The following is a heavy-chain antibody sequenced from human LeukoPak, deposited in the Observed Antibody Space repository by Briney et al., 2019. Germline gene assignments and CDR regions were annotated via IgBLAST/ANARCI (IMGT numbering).Heavy chain of an antibody. CDR3: ARGVGTMVRGVPNLYYFDY. CDR1: GGSFSGYY. CDR2: INHSGST. V-gene: IGHV4-34*01. Sequence: PSETLSLTCAVYGGSFSGYYWSWIRQPPGKGLEWIGEINHSGSTNYNPSLKSRVTISVDTSKNQFSLKLSSVTAADTAVYYCARGVGTMVRGVPNLYYFDYWGQGTLVTVSS. D-gene: IGHD3-10*01. J-gene: IGHJ4*02.